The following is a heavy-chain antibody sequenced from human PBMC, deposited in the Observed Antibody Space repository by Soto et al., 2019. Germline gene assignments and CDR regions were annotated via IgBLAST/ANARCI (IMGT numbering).Heavy chain of an antibody. CDR3: ARLQLGEGFDY. J-gene: IGHJ4*02. CDR1: GGSISGGGFS. D-gene: IGHD1-1*01. V-gene: IGHV4-30-2*01. CDR2: ILHTGGT. Sequence: SETLSITCAVSGGSISGGGFSWSWIRQPPGKGLEWIGYILHTGGTQYNPSLKSRVSMSVDKSKNQFSLHLTSVTAADTAVYYCARLQLGEGFDYWGQGALVTVSS.